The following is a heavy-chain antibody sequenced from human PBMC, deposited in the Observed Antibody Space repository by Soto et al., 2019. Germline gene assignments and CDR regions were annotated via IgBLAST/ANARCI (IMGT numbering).Heavy chain of an antibody. CDR2: IYWDDDK. Sequence: SGPTLVNPTQTLTLTCTFSGFSLSTSEVGVGWIRQPPGKALGWLALIYWDDDKRYSPSLKSRLTVTKDTSKNQVVLTMTNMDPLDTATYYCAHRFDWYYFDYWGQGTLVTVSS. CDR3: AHRFDWYYFDY. V-gene: IGHV2-5*02. D-gene: IGHD3-9*01. J-gene: IGHJ4*02. CDR1: GFSLSTSEVG.